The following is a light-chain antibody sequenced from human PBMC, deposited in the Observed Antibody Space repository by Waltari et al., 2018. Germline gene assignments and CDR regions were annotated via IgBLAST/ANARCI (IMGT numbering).Light chain of an antibody. V-gene: IGLV2-14*01. CDR2: DVS. CDR3: SSFTSSSTWV. J-gene: IGLJ3*02. Sequence: QSALTQPASVSGSPGQSITISCTGTTIDLGGYNYAPWYQQHPGKAPKLMIYDVSSRPSGVSNRFSGSKSGNTASLIISGLQAEDEADYYCSSFTSSSTWVFGGGTKLTVL. CDR1: TIDLGGYNY.